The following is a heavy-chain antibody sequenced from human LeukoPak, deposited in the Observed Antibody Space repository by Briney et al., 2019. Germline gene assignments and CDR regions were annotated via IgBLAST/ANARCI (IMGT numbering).Heavy chain of an antibody. CDR3: AKDKKVRGVITLDY. J-gene: IGHJ4*02. D-gene: IGHD3-10*01. CDR2: ISSSGSTI. V-gene: IGHV3-48*03. CDR1: GFTFSSYE. Sequence: GGSLRLSCAASGFTFSSYEMNWVRQAPGKGLEWVSYISSSGSTIYYADSVKGRFTISRDNSKNTLYLQMNSLRAEDTAVYYCAKDKKVRGVITLDYWGQGTLVTVSS.